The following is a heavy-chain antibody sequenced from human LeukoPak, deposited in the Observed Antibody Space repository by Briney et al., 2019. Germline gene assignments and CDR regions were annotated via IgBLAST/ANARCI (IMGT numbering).Heavy chain of an antibody. J-gene: IGHJ4*02. CDR1: GFTFSSYW. V-gene: IGHV3-74*01. CDR2: INSDASST. D-gene: IGHD3-9*01. Sequence: PGGSLRLSCAASGFTFSSYWMHWVRQPPGKGLVWVSLINSDASSTNYADSGKGRFTISRDNAKNTLFLQMDSRRAEDTAVYYCTSEVRLGYWGQGTLVTVSS. CDR3: TSEVRLGY.